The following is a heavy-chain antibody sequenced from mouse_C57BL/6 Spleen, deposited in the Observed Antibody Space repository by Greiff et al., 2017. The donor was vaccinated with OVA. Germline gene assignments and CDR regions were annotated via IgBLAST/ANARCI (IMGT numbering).Heavy chain of an antibody. CDR1: GYTFTSYW. J-gene: IGHJ2*01. Sequence: QVQLQQPGAELVRPGSSVKLSCKASGYTFTSYWMHWVKQRPIQGLEWIGNIDPSDSETPSNQKFKDKATLTVDKSSSTAYMQLSSLTSEDSAVYYCAREGITAVADYWGQGTTLTVSS. CDR2: IDPSDSET. D-gene: IGHD1-1*01. V-gene: IGHV1-52*01. CDR3: AREGITAVADY.